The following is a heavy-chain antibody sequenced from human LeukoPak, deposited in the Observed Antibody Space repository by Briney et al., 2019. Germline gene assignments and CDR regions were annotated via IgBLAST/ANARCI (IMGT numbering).Heavy chain of an antibody. CDR1: GDSFSNNNGA. CDR2: TYYRSQWYN. CDR3: AGGYAFDV. V-gene: IGHV6-1*01. Sequence: SQTLSLTCAISGDSFSNNNGAWNWSRQSPSRVLEWLGRTYYRSQWYNDYARSVMSRISVAPETSKNQFSLHLSSVTPDDTAVYYCAGGYAFDVWGQGTMVTVSS. J-gene: IGHJ3*01.